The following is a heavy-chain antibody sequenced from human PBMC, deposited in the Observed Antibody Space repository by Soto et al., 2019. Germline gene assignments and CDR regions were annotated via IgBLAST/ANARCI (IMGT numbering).Heavy chain of an antibody. D-gene: IGHD3-10*01. CDR3: ARWPPPWFGGSFDI. Sequence: QVQLVQSGAEVKKPGSSVKVSCKASGGTFSSYTISWVRQAPGQGLEWMGRIIPILGIANYAQKFQGRVTITADKSTSTAYMELSSLRSEDTAVYYCARWPPPWFGGSFDIWGQGTMVTVSS. CDR2: IIPILGIA. CDR1: GGTFSSYT. J-gene: IGHJ3*02. V-gene: IGHV1-69*02.